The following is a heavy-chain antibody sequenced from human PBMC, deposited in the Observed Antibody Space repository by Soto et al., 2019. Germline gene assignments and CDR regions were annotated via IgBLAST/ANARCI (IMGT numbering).Heavy chain of an antibody. Sequence: GGSLRLSCAASGFNFSTSSMTWVRQAPGKGLEWVSAIKDNTYSTYYADSVKGRFTLSRDNSEDTLYLQMDSLRAEDTAIYYCARRIMGASTGTYYFDYWGQGTLVTVSS. V-gene: IGHV3-23*01. CDR1: GFNFSTSS. CDR3: ARRIMGASTGTYYFDY. CDR2: IKDNTYST. J-gene: IGHJ4*02. D-gene: IGHD1-26*01.